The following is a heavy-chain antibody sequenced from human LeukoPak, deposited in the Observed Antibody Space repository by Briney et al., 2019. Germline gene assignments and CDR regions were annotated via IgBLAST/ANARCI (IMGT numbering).Heavy chain of an antibody. V-gene: IGHV4-39*01. J-gene: IGHJ4*02. CDR2: IYRSGST. D-gene: IGHD3-3*01. CDR3: ATSEYDFWSGDYGY. CDR1: GGSIRSSSYY. Sequence: SETLSLTCTVSGGSIRSSSYYWGWIRQPPGKGLEWIGSIYRSGSTYYNPSLESRVTISVDTSKNQFSLNLSSVTAADTAVYNCATSEYDFWSGDYGYWGQGTLVTVSS.